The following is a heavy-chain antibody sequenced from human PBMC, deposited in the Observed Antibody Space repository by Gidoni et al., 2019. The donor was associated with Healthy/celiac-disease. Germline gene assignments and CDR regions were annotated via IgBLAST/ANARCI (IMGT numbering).Heavy chain of an antibody. D-gene: IGHD3-9*01. CDR1: GYTFTSYG. V-gene: IGHV1-18*01. CDR2: IRAYKGNT. CDR3: ARQRYFDWLPYAFDI. J-gene: IGHJ3*02. Sequence: QVQLVQSGAEVKKPGASVKVSCKASGYTFTSYGISWVRQAPGQGLEWMGWIRAYKGNTNYAQKLQGRVTRTTDTSTSTAYMELRSLRSDDTAVYYCARQRYFDWLPYAFDIWGQGTMVTVSS.